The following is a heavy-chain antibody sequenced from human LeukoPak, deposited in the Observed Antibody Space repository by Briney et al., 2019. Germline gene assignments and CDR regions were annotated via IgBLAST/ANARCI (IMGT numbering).Heavy chain of an antibody. V-gene: IGHV3-11*01. J-gene: IGHJ4*02. Sequence: GGSLRLSCAASGFTFSDYYISWIRQAPGKGLEWISYISSSGNTKKYADSMKGRFTISRDNAKNSLYLQINSLRAEDTAVYYCARDRDSSGWDPFDYWGQGTLVTVSS. CDR2: ISSSGNTK. CDR3: ARDRDSSGWDPFDY. D-gene: IGHD6-19*01. CDR1: GFTFSDYY.